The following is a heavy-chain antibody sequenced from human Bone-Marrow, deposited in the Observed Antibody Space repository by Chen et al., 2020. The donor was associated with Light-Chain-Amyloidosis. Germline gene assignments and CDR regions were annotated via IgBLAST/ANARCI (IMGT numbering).Heavy chain of an antibody. CDR3: ARRRDGYNFDY. Sequence: EVQLEQSWPEVKKPGGALKISCKGSGYTFPNYWIVWVRQMPGKGLEWMGVIYPDDSDARSSPSFEGQVAISADKFITTAYLQWRSLKASDTAMYYCARRRDGYNFDYWGQGTLVTVSS. J-gene: IGHJ4*02. CDR2: IYPDDSDA. D-gene: IGHD5-12*01. CDR1: GYTFPNYW. V-gene: IGHV5-51*01.